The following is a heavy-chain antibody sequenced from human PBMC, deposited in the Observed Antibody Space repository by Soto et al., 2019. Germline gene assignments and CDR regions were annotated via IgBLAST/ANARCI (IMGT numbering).Heavy chain of an antibody. CDR1: GYPFSKYA. V-gene: IGHV1-3*01. D-gene: IGHD5-12*01. CDR3: ERPGYDAAFDF. J-gene: IGHJ4*02. Sequence: ASVKVSCKASGYPFSKYAVHWVRQAPGQRLEWMGWIHAGNGETKYSQNFQGRVTITRDKSATTTYMELSTLTSDDTAVYYCERPGYDAAFDFWGQRDLVTVSP. CDR2: IHAGNGET.